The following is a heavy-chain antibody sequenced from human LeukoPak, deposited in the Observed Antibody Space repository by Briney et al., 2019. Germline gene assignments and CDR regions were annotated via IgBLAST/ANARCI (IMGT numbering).Heavy chain of an antibody. CDR2: IYYSGST. Sequence: SETLSLTCTVSGGSISSHYWSWIRQPPGKGLEWIGYIYYSGSTNYNPSLKSRGTISVDTSKNQFSLKLSSVTAADTAVYYCARLTYGWFDPWGQGTLVTVSS. D-gene: IGHD4-17*01. CDR1: GGSISSHY. CDR3: ARLTYGWFDP. J-gene: IGHJ5*02. V-gene: IGHV4-59*11.